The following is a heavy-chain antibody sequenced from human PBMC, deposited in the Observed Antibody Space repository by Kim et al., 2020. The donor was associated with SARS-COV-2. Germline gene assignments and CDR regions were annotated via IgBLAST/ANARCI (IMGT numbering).Heavy chain of an antibody. CDR1: RFTFSNAW. CDR3: TTFPVRGLSAFDI. CDR2: IKSKIDCGTT. V-gene: IGHV3-15*01. Sequence: GGSLRLSCAGSRFTFSNAWLRWVRQAPGKGLEWVGHIKSKIDCGTTDYAAPVKGRFTISRDDSKNTLYLQMRSLQTEDTAVYYCTTFPVRGLSAFDIWGQGTMVTVSS. J-gene: IGHJ3*02. D-gene: IGHD6-19*01.